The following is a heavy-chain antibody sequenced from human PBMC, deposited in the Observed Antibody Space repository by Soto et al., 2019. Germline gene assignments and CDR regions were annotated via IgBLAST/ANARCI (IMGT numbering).Heavy chain of an antibody. Sequence: QVQLQESGPGLVQPSQTLSLTCTVSGGSIHSGGYCWSWIRQHPGKGLDWIGCISYGGSTSYNPSLKSRVTISVDTSKNQFYLMLTSLTAADTAGYYCSRGILVWGQGALITVSS. J-gene: IGHJ4*02. CDR1: GGSIHSGGYC. CDR3: SRGILV. CDR2: ISYGGST. V-gene: IGHV4-31*03. D-gene: IGHD5-18*01.